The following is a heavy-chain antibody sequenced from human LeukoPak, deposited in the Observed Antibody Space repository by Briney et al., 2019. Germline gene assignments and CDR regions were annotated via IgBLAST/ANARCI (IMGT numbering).Heavy chain of an antibody. CDR3: AKSLFTSATGTGRAFHI. Sequence: GGSLRLSCAASGFTFSKFPMGWVRQAPGRGLEWVSAISASGDVTFYADTLRGRFTISRDNSKSTLYLQMNGLRAEDTAIFYCAKSLFTSATGTGRAFHIWGQGTRVTVSS. D-gene: IGHD1-1*01. V-gene: IGHV3-23*01. J-gene: IGHJ3*02. CDR2: ISASGDVT. CDR1: GFTFSKFP.